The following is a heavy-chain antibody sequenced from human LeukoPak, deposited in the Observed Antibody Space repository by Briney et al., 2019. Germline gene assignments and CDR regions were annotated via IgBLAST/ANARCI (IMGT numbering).Heavy chain of an antibody. D-gene: IGHD4-17*01. CDR2: ISGSGDQT. J-gene: IGHJ1*01. Sequence: PGGSLRLSCAASGFTFNNYAMHWVRQAPGKGLEWVSAISGSGDQTYYADSVKGRFTFSRDNSNNILHLQMHSLRADDTAVYYCATQPESYGDSASYFHHWGQGTLVTVSS. V-gene: IGHV3-23*01. CDR1: GFTFNNYA. CDR3: ATQPESYGDSASYFHH.